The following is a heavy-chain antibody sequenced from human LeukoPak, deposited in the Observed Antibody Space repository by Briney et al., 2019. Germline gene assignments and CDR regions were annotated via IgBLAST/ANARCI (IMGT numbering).Heavy chain of an antibody. CDR1: GSTFSSYA. D-gene: IGHD6-19*01. V-gene: IGHV3-23*01. CDR3: AKDPYNTAVANTNGWFDP. J-gene: IGHJ5*02. Sequence: GGSLRLSCAASGSTFSSYAMSLVRRAPGKGLEWVSSISGSGGNTYYAQSVKGRFTISRDNSENTLYLQMDTLRADDTALYFCAKDPYNTAVANTNGWFDPWGQGTLVTVSS. CDR2: ISGSGGNT.